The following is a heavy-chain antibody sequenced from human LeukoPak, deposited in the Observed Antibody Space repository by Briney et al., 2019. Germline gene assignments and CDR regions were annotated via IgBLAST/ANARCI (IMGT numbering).Heavy chain of an antibody. CDR3: ARARRPYYYDSSGYYVLDY. D-gene: IGHD3-22*01. CDR1: GFTFSSYA. J-gene: IGHJ4*02. V-gene: IGHV3-64*01. Sequence: GGSLRLSCAASGFTFSSYALHWVRQAPGKGLEYVSAISSNGGSTYYANSVKGRFTISRDNSKNTLYLQIGSLRAEDMAVYYCARARRPYYYDSSGYYVLDYWGQGTLVTVPS. CDR2: ISSNGGST.